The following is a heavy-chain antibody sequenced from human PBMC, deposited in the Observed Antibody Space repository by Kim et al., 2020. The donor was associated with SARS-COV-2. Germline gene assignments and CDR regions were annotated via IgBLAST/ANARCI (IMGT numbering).Heavy chain of an antibody. Sequence: SETLSLTCTVSGGSISSSSYYWGWIRQPPGKGLEWIGSIYYSGSTYYNPSLKSRVTISVDTSKNQFSLKLSSVTAADTAVYYCASLSSGSYYGYYYMDVWGKGTTVTVSS. J-gene: IGHJ6*03. CDR3: ASLSSGSYYGYYYMDV. CDR1: GGSISSSSYY. D-gene: IGHD1-26*01. V-gene: IGHV4-39*01. CDR2: IYYSGST.